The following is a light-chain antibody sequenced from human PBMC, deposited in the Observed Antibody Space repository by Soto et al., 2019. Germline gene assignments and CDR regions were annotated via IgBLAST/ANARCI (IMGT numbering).Light chain of an antibody. J-gene: IGLJ1*01. Sequence: QSVLTQPASVSGSPGQSITISCTGTSSDVGGYNYVSWYQQHPGKAPKLMIYDVSNRPSGVSNRFSGSKSGHTASLTISGLQAEDYADYYCSSYTSSSTLVFGTGTKVTVL. CDR2: DVS. CDR3: SSYTSSSTLV. V-gene: IGLV2-14*01. CDR1: SSDVGGYNY.